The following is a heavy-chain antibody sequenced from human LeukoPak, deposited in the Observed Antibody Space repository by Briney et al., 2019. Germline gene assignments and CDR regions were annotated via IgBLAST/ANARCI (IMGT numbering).Heavy chain of an antibody. V-gene: IGHV3-11*01. J-gene: IGHJ3*02. D-gene: IGHD3-16*01. CDR2: ISSSGSTI. Sequence: VSYISSSGSTIYYADSVKGRFTISRDNPKNSLYLQMNSLRAEDTAVYYCATELGFRNAFDIWGQGTMVTVSS. CDR3: ATELGFRNAFDI.